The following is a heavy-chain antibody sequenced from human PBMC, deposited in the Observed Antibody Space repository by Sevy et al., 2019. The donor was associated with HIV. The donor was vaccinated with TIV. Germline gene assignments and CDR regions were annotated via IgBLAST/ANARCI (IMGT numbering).Heavy chain of an antibody. J-gene: IGHJ1*01. CDR2: ISYGGST. V-gene: IGHV4-39*01. D-gene: IGHD6-13*01. CDR3: ARRVAAAGQGNEYFQH. Sequence: SETLSLTCTVSGGSITDKKYYWAWIRQPPGKGLEWIGSISYGGSTYYNPSLQSRVTLSVDTCKNQFSLNLSSVTAADTAKYYCARRVAAAGQGNEYFQHWGRGTLATVSS. CDR1: GGSITDKKYY.